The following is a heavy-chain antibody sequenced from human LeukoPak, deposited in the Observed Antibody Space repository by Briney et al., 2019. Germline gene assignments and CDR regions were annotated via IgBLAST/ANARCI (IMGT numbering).Heavy chain of an antibody. J-gene: IGHJ6*03. CDR3: ARGAEAVIERYYYYYMDV. CDR2: IYTSGST. CDR1: GGSTSSYY. V-gene: IGHV4-4*07. Sequence: PSETLSLTCTVSGGSTSSYYWSWIRQPAGKVLEWIGRIYTSGSTNYNPSLNSRVTMSVDTSKNQSSLKLSSVTDADTGVYYCARGAEAVIERYYYYYMDVWGKGTTVTMSS. D-gene: IGHD2-21*01.